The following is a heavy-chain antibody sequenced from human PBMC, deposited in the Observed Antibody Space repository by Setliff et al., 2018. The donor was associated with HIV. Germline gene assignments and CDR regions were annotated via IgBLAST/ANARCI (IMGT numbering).Heavy chain of an antibody. CDR1: GYTFTSYY. J-gene: IGHJ4*02. Sequence: ASVRVSCKASGYTFTSYYMHWVRQAPGQGLEWMGIINPSGDSTSYAQKFQGRVTMTRDTSTNTVYMELSSLRSEDTAVYYCARLGDFWSGYYYFDYWGQGTLVTVSS. D-gene: IGHD3-3*01. V-gene: IGHV1-46*01. CDR3: ARLGDFWSGYYYFDY. CDR2: INPSGDST.